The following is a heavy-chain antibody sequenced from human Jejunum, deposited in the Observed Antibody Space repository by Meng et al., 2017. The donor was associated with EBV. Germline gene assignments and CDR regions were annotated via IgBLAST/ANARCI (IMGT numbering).Heavy chain of an antibody. CDR1: GFTVSGDY. D-gene: IGHD3/OR15-3a*01. J-gene: IGHJ4*02. V-gene: IGHV3-66*04. Sequence: VVCRGGLLQHRWDLILSCAAHGFTVSGDYMSCVRQAPGKGLEWVSVISTGGSIFYADSVKGRFTISRDHSKNSLYLQMHSLGAEDTAVYYCARHRDVDYHLHYWGQGSLVTVSS. CDR3: ARHRDVDYHLHY. CDR2: ISTGGSI.